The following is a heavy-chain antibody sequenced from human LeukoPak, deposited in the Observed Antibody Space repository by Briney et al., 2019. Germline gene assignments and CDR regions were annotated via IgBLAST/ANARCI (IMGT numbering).Heavy chain of an antibody. V-gene: IGHV4-34*01. CDR1: GGSFSDYY. CDR2: INHSGST. CDR3: ASGWSANYFEY. Sequence: PETLSLTCAVYGGSFSDYYWSWIRQPPGKGLEWIGEINHSGSTKYNPSLKSRVTISVDTSKNQFSLKLSSVTAADTAVYYCASGWSANYFEYWGQGVLVTVSS. J-gene: IGHJ4*02.